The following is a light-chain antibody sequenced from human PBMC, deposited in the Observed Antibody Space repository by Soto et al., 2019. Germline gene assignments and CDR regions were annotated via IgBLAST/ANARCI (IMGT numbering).Light chain of an antibody. V-gene: IGLV1-44*01. CDR1: DSNIGSYT. CDR3: AAWDDSLNGPV. Sequence: QSVLTQPPSASGTPGQRVTISCSGSDSNIGSYTVNWYQQLPGTAPKLLIYSNNQRPSGVPDRFSGSKSGTSASLAISGLQSEDEADYYCAAWDDSLNGPVFGGGTKLTVL. J-gene: IGLJ2*01. CDR2: SNN.